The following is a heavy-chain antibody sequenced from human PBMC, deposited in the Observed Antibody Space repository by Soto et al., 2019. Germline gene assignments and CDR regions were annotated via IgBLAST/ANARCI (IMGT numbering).Heavy chain of an antibody. CDR1: GYTFTSYG. V-gene: IGHV1-18*04. CDR3: ARDQGTYYYDSSGDYSRADAFDI. CDR2: ISAYNGNT. Sequence: QVQLVQSGAEVKKPGASVKVSCKASGYTFTSYGISWVRQAPGQGLAWMGWISAYNGNTNYAQKLQGRVSMTTDTSTSTAHMELGSLRSDDTAVYYCARDQGTYYYDSSGDYSRADAFDIWGQGTMVTVSS. J-gene: IGHJ3*02. D-gene: IGHD3-22*01.